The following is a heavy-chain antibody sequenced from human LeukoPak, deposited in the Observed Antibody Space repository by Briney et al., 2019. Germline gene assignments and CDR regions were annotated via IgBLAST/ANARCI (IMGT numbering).Heavy chain of an antibody. Sequence: SETLSLTCTVSGGSISSGGYYWSWIRQPPGKGLEWIGYIYHSGSTYYNPSLKSRVTISVDRSKNQFSLKLSSVTAADTAVYYCARANYDFWSGPDAFDIWGQGTMVTVSS. D-gene: IGHD3-3*01. CDR1: GGSISSGGYY. CDR3: ARANYDFWSGPDAFDI. V-gene: IGHV4-30-2*01. CDR2: IYHSGST. J-gene: IGHJ3*02.